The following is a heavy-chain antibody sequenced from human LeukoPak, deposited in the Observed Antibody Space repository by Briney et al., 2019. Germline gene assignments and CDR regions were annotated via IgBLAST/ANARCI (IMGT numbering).Heavy chain of an antibody. D-gene: IGHD6-19*01. Sequence: SETLSLTCAVYGGSFSGYYWSWIRQPPGKGLEWIGSMVYSGSIYYKPSLESRVTISVDTSKNQFSLKLISVTAADTAVYYCARGYSSGWFNYWGQGTLVTVSS. CDR2: MVYSGSI. V-gene: IGHV4-34*12. J-gene: IGHJ4*02. CDR1: GGSFSGYY. CDR3: ARGYSSGWFNY.